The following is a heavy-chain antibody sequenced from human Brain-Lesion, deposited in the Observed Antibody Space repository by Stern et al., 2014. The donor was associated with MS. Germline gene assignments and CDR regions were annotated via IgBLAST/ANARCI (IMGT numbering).Heavy chain of an antibody. D-gene: IGHD4-17*01. CDR1: GGSINTNNYY. Sequence: QVQLQESGPGLVKPSETLSLTCTVSGGSINTNNYYWGWIRQPPGKGLEWIGNIYSSGSTFYSPSLKSRVTMSVDTSKNQFSPKRSSVTAADTAVYYCARTGDDFGDYSLSYWGQGTLVTVSS. CDR2: IYSSGST. V-gene: IGHV4-39*01. CDR3: ARTGDDFGDYSLSY. J-gene: IGHJ4*02.